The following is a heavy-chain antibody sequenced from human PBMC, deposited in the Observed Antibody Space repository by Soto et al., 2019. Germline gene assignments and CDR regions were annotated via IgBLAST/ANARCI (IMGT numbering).Heavy chain of an antibody. V-gene: IGHV3-33*01. CDR2: IWYDGSNK. D-gene: IGHD4-17*01. CDR1: GFTFSSYG. Sequence: QVQLVESGGGVVQPGRSLRLSCAASGFTFSSYGMHWVRQAPGKGLEWVAVIWYDGSNKNYADSVKGRFTISRDNSKNTLYLQMNSLRAEDTAVYYCARKDYGDLTDYWGQGTLVTVSS. CDR3: ARKDYGDLTDY. J-gene: IGHJ4*02.